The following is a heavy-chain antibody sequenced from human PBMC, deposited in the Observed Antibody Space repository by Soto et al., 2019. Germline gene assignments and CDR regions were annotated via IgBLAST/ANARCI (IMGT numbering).Heavy chain of an antibody. J-gene: IGHJ6*02. CDR1: GGSISSSNW. V-gene: IGHV4-4*02. Sequence: SETLSLTCAVSGGSISSSNWWSWVRQPPGKGLEWIGEIYHSGSTNYNPSLKSRVTISVDKSKNQFSLKLSSVTAADTAVYYCARALSYYDILTGYYRGGMDVWGQGTTVTVSS. CDR3: ARALSYYDILTGYYRGGMDV. D-gene: IGHD3-9*01. CDR2: IYHSGST.